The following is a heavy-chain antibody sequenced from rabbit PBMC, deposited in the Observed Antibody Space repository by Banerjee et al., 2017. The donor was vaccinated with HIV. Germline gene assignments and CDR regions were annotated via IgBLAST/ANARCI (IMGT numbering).Heavy chain of an antibody. J-gene: IGHJ4*01. CDR3: ARDMPGNGVYFNL. Sequence: QEQLVESGGGLVQPEGSLTLTCTASGFSLSSGYYMGWVRQAPGKGLEWIGDINVGDGSAYYANWVNGRFTISKTSSTVTLQVTSLTAADTATYFCARDMPGNGVYFNLWGPGTLVTVS. V-gene: IGHV1S45*01. CDR1: GFSLSSGYY. D-gene: IGHD2-1*01. CDR2: INVGDGSA.